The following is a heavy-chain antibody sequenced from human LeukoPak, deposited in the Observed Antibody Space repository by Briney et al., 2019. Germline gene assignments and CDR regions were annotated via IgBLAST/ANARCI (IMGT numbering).Heavy chain of an antibody. Sequence: PSETLSLTCTVSGGSISSSGYYWGWIRQPPGKGLEWIGSIYYSGSTYYNPSLESRVTISVDTSKNQFSLKLSSVTAADTAVYYCARTIAIFASFDYWGQGTLVTVSS. CDR2: IYYSGST. J-gene: IGHJ4*02. D-gene: IGHD3-3*01. CDR1: GGSISSSGYY. CDR3: ARTIAIFASFDY. V-gene: IGHV4-39*07.